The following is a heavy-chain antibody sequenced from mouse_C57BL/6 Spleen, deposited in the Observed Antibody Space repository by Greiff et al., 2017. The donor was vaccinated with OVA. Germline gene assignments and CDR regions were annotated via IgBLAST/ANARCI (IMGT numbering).Heavy chain of an antibody. D-gene: IGHD4-1*01. CDR3: AAGGLGVCDY. Sequence: VQLQQSGAELARPGASVKMSCKASGYTFTSYTMHWVKQRPGQGLEWIGYINPSSGYTKYNQKFKDKATLTADKSSSTAYMQLSSLTSEDAAVYYCAAGGLGVCDYWGQGTTLTVSS. CDR2: INPSSGYT. V-gene: IGHV1-4*01. CDR1: GYTFTSYT. J-gene: IGHJ2*01.